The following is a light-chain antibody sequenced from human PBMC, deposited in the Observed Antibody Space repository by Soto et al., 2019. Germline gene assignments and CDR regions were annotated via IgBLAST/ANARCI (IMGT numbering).Light chain of an antibody. CDR2: GVS. Sequence: EIVLTQSPGTLSLSPGERATLSCGASQSVSRSYLAWYQQKPGQAPRLLIYGVSSRATGIPDRFSGSGSGTDFTLTISRLEPEDFAVYYCQQYGSSPITFGQGTRLEIK. CDR3: QQYGSSPIT. J-gene: IGKJ5*01. V-gene: IGKV3-20*01. CDR1: QSVSRSY.